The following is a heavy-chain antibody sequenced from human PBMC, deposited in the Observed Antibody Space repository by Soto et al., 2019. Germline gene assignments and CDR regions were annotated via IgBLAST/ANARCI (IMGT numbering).Heavy chain of an antibody. CDR1: GGSLSSYS. CDR2: INYSGST. CDR3: ARGKGDSSSNFDY. J-gene: IGHJ4*02. V-gene: IGHV4-59*08. Sequence: SETLSLTCTVSGGSLSSYSWTWIRQPPGKGLEWIGYINYSGSTSYNPSLKSRVTISVDTSKNQFSLKLSSVTAADTAIYYCARGKGDSSSNFDYWGRGTLVTVSS. D-gene: IGHD6-13*01.